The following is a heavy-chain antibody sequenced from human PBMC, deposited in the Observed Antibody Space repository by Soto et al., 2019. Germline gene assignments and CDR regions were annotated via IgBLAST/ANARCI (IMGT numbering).Heavy chain of an antibody. V-gene: IGHV3-23*01. J-gene: IGHJ4*02. CDR1: GFTFRSYG. Sequence: EVQLLESGGRFVQHGGSLRLSCAASGFTFRSYGMSWVRQAPGKGLEWISAISDNGGRTDYADSVKGRFTISRDNSKNTLFLQMNTLTAEDTAVYYCAKRELDDKWGQGTLVTVS. CDR3: AKRELDDK. D-gene: IGHD3-3*02. CDR2: ISDNGGRT.